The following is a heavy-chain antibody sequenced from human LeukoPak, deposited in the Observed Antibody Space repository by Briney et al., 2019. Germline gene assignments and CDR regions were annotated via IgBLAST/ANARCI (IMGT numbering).Heavy chain of an antibody. J-gene: IGHJ4*02. D-gene: IGHD3-10*01. CDR2: ISSSSSYI. CDR1: GFTFSSYS. Sequence: GGSLRLSCAASGFTFSSYSMNWVRQAPGKGLEWVSSISSSSSYIYYADSVKGRFTISRDNAKNSLYLQMNSLRAEDTAVYYCARDLTMVRGVIPPGDYWGQGTLVTVSS. CDR3: ARDLTMVRGVIPPGDY. V-gene: IGHV3-21*01.